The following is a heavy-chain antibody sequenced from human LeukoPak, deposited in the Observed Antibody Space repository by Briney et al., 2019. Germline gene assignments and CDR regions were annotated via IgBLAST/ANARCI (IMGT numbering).Heavy chain of an antibody. CDR3: AKGPLMYYDILYWYFDL. J-gene: IGHJ2*01. CDR1: GFTFSSYA. D-gene: IGHD3-9*01. V-gene: IGHV3-23*01. Sequence: PGGSLRLSCAASGFTFSSYAMSWVRQAPGKGLEWVSAISGSGGSTYYADSVKGRFTISRDNSKNTLYLQMNSLRAEDTAVYYCAKGPLMYYDILYWYFDLWGRGTLVTVSS. CDR2: ISGSGGST.